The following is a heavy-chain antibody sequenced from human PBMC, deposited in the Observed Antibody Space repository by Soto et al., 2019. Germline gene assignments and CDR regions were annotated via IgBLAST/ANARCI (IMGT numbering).Heavy chain of an antibody. V-gene: IGHV3-30*18. J-gene: IGHJ4*02. CDR3: AKDGSLRVGATWGLDY. D-gene: IGHD1-26*01. CDR1: GFTFSSYG. Sequence: QVQLVESGGGVVQPGRSLRLSCAASGFTFSSYGMHWVRQAPGKGLEWVAVISYDGSNKYYADSVKGRFTISRDNSKNPVYLQMNSLRAEDTAVYYRAKDGSLRVGATWGLDYWGQGTLVTVSS. CDR2: ISYDGSNK.